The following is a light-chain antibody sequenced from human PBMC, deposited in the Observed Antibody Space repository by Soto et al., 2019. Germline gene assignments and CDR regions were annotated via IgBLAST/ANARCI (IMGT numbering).Light chain of an antibody. J-gene: IGKJ5*01. Sequence: ERVMTQSPATLSVSPGERATLSCRASQSVSSKLAWYQQKPGQAPRLLIYGASTRATGIPARFSGSGSGTEFTLTISSLQSEDFAVYYCQQYNDWPPKITFGQGTRLEIK. V-gene: IGKV3-15*01. CDR2: GAS. CDR3: QQYNDWPPKIT. CDR1: QSVSSK.